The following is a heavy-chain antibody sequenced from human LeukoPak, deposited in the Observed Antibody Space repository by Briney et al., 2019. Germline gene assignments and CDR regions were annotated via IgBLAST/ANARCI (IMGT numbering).Heavy chain of an antibody. CDR1: GFTFSSYS. Sequence: GGSLRLSCAASGFTFSSYSMNWVRQAPGKGLEWVSSISSSSSYIYYADSVKGRFTISRDNAKNSLYLQMNSLRAEYTAVYYCARGISPYGGLYFDYWGQGTLVTVSS. J-gene: IGHJ4*02. V-gene: IGHV3-21*01. CDR2: ISSSSSYI. CDR3: ARGISPYGGLYFDY. D-gene: IGHD4-17*01.